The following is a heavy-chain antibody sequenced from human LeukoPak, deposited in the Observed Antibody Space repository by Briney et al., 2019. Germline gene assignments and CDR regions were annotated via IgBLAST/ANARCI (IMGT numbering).Heavy chain of an antibody. V-gene: IGHV1-69*06. J-gene: IGHJ4*02. Sequence: ASVKVSCKASGGTFSSYAISWVRQAPGQGLEWMGGIIPIFGTANYAQKFQGRVTITADKSTSTAYMELSSLRSEDTAVYYCARDLGKPAGDYWGQGTLVTVSS. D-gene: IGHD6-13*01. CDR1: GGTFSSYA. CDR2: IIPIFGTA. CDR3: ARDLGKPAGDY.